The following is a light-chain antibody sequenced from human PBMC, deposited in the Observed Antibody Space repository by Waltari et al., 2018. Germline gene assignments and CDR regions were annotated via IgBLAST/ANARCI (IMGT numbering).Light chain of an antibody. CDR1: KLETKY. CDR3: QACDSASAVV. Sequence: SDELTQPPSLSVSPGQTASIPCSGDKLETKYVCWYQQRPGHSPLLVIYQDSRRPSGIPGRFSGSNSGNTATLTVSGTQAMDEADYYCQACDSASAVVFGGGTKLIVL. V-gene: IGLV3-1*01. CDR2: QDS. J-gene: IGLJ2*01.